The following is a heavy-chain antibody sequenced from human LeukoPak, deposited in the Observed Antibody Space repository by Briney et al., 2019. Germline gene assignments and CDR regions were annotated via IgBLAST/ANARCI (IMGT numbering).Heavy chain of an antibody. CDR3: ARAHLSSSSTDYMDV. CDR1: GFTLSSHA. V-gene: IGHV3-30*04. Sequence: GGSLRLSCAASGFTLSSHAIHWVRQAPGKGLEWVVLISYDGNIKYYADSVKGRFTISRDNSKNTLSLQMNSLRPEDTAVYYCARAHLSSSSTDYMDVWGKGTTVTVSS. J-gene: IGHJ6*03. D-gene: IGHD6-6*01. CDR2: ISYDGNIK.